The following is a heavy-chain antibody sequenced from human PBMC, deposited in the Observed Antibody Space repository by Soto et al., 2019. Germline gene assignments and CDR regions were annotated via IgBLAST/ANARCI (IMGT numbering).Heavy chain of an antibody. CDR1: GYTFTSYD. CDR2: MNPNSGNT. Sequence: ASVKVSCKASGYTFTSYDINWVRQATGQGLEWMGWMNPNSGNTGYAQKFQGRVTMTRNTSISTAYMELSSLRPEDTAVYYCARCGGGKVRFLEWLPFDPWGQGTLVTVSS. V-gene: IGHV1-8*01. J-gene: IGHJ5*02. D-gene: IGHD3-3*01. CDR3: ARCGGGKVRFLEWLPFDP.